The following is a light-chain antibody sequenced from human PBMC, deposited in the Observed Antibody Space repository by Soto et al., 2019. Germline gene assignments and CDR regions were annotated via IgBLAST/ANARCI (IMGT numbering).Light chain of an antibody. CDR2: GAS. Sequence: EIVLTQSPGTLSLSPGERATLSCRASQSVSSSYLAWYQHKPGQAPRLLIYGASSRATGIPDRFSGSGSGTDFTLTISRLEPEDFAVYYFQQYGSSPHTFGQGDKLEIK. CDR3: QQYGSSPHT. J-gene: IGKJ2*01. CDR1: QSVSSSY. V-gene: IGKV3-20*01.